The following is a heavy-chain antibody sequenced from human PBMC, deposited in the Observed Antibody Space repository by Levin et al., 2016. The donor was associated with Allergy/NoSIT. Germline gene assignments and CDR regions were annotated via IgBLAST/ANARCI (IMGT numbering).Heavy chain of an antibody. V-gene: IGHV3-48*03. CDR3: AREGALYGDYEIGFDY. D-gene: IGHD4-17*01. Sequence: VRQMPGKGLEWVSYISSSGSTIYYADSVKGRFTISRDNAKNSLYLQMNSLRAEDTAVYYCAREGALYGDYEIGFDYWGQGTLVTVSS. CDR2: ISSSGSTI. J-gene: IGHJ4*02.